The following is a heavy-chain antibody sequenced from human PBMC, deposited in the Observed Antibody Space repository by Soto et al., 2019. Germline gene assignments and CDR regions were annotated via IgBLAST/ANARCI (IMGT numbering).Heavy chain of an antibody. CDR1: GFNFSNHC. J-gene: IGHJ6*02. CDR2: ISSSSSYI. D-gene: IGHD3-10*01. V-gene: IGHV3-21*01. Sequence: VGSQRLPCAASGFNFSNHCIHWVLQAQGKGLLWVSSISSSSSYIYYADSVKGRFTISRDNAKNSLYLQMNSLRAEDTAVYYCAGEQGSGYYYYVMEVLGQGSTVTGTS. CDR3: AGEQGSGYYYYVMEV.